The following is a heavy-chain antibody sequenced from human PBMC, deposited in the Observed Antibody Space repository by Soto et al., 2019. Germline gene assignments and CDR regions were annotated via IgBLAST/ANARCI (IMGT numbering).Heavy chain of an antibody. Sequence: QVQVVESGGGVVQPGRSLRLSCAASGITFSRYGVHWVRQAPGKGLEWVAVISFDGINKDYADSVKGRFHISRDNPKNKVYLQMNSLTAEDTAVYYCANIASGDAEYNSGWYKDWGQGTLVTVSS. V-gene: IGHV3-30*18. CDR1: GITFSRYG. CDR2: ISFDGINK. J-gene: IGHJ4*02. D-gene: IGHD6-19*01. CDR3: ANIASGDAEYNSGWYKD.